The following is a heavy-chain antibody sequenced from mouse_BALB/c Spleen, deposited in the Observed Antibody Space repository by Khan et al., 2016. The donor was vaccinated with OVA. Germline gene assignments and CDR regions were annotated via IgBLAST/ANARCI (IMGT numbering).Heavy chain of an antibody. D-gene: IGHD1-1*01. CDR2: VSTGGSYT. Sequence: EVQLVESGGDLVKPGGSLKLSCAASGFTFSTYGMSWVRQTPDRRLEWVATVSTGGSYTYYPDSVQGRFTISRDNAKNNLYLQMNSLKSDDTAIFYCTRLAYYYDSEGFAYWGQGTLVTVSA. CDR3: TRLAYYYDSEGFAY. CDR1: GFTFSTYG. J-gene: IGHJ3*01. V-gene: IGHV5-6*01.